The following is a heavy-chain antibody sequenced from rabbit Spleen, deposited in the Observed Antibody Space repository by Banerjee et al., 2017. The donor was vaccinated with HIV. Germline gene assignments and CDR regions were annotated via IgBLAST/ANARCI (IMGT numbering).Heavy chain of an antibody. Sequence: QLKESGGGLVQPGGSLKLSCKASGFDFSSYYMSWVRQAPGKGLEWIGYIDPVFGSTYYASWVKGRFTISSHNAQNTLYLQLNSLTAADTATYFCARGGGLWGQGTLVTVS. V-gene: IGHV1S7*01. CDR1: GFDFSSYY. J-gene: IGHJ3*01. CDR2: IDPVFGST. CDR3: ARGGGL.